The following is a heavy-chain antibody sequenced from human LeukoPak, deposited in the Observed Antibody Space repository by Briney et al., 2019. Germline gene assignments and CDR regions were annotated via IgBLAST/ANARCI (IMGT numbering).Heavy chain of an antibody. V-gene: IGHV3-23*01. Sequence: GGSLRLSCAASGFTFSSYAMSWVRQAPGKGLEWDSAISGSGGSTYYADSVKGRFTISRDNSKNTLYLQMNSLRAEDTAVYYCARGVVVVSPGRYYYYYMDVWGKGTTVTVSS. J-gene: IGHJ6*03. CDR3: ARGVVVVSPGRYYYYYMDV. CDR1: GFTFSSYA. D-gene: IGHD2-2*01. CDR2: ISGSGGST.